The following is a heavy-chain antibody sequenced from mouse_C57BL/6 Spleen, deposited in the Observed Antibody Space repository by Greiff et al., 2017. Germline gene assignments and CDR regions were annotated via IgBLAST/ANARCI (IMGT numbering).Heavy chain of an antibody. CDR3: ARDTVYDGYFRYWYFDV. CDR1: GFTFSDYY. D-gene: IGHD2-3*01. CDR2: INYDGSST. Sequence: DVKLVESEGGLVQPGSSMKLSCTASGFTFSDYYMAWVRQVPEKGLEWVANINYDGSSTYYLDSLKSRFIISRDNAKNILYLQMSSLKSEDTATYYCARDTVYDGYFRYWYFDVWGTGTTVTVSS. J-gene: IGHJ1*03. V-gene: IGHV5-16*01.